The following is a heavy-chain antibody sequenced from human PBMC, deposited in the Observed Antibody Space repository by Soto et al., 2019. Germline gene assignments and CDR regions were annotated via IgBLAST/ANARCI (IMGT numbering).Heavy chain of an antibody. CDR1: GGSFRGYY. Sequence: PSETQSLTCTVYGGSFRGYYWSWIRQPPGKGLEWIGSIYYSVSTYYHPSRKSRVTISVDTSKNQFSLKLSSVTAADTAVYYCARLPGIAVSWSSYYFDYWGQGTLVTVSS. D-gene: IGHD6-19*01. CDR3: ARLPGIAVSWSSYYFDY. J-gene: IGHJ4*02. V-gene: IGHV4-34*01. CDR2: IYYSVST.